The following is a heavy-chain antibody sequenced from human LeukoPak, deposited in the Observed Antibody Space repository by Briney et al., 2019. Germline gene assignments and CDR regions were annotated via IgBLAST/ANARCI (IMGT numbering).Heavy chain of an antibody. Sequence: SETLSLTCAVYGGSFSGYYWSCIRQPPGKGLEWIGEINHSGSTNYNPSLKSRVTISVDTSKNQFSLKLSSVTAADTAVYYCARGRWFGELMYWGQGTLVTVSS. J-gene: IGHJ4*02. V-gene: IGHV4-34*01. D-gene: IGHD3-10*01. CDR3: ARGRWFGELMY. CDR2: INHSGST. CDR1: GGSFSGYY.